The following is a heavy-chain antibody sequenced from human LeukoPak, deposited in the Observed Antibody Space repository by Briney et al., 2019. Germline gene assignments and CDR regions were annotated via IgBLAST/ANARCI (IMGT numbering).Heavy chain of an antibody. D-gene: IGHD5-18*01. Sequence: SEALSLTCAVYGGSFSGYYWSWIRQPPGKRLEWIGSIYRSGSAYYKPSLTSRVTMSVDTSKNQFSLKLSSVTASDTAVYYRARHRGYSYGYLDYWGQGTLVTVSS. CDR2: IYRSGSA. J-gene: IGHJ4*02. V-gene: IGHV4-34*01. CDR1: GGSFSGYY. CDR3: ARHRGYSYGYLDY.